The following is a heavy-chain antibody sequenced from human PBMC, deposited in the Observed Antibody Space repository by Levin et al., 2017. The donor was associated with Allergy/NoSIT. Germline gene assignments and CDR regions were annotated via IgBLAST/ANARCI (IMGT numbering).Heavy chain of an antibody. CDR2: ISSSSSYI. Sequence: GESLKISCAASGFTFSSYSMNWVRQAPGKGLEWVSSISSSSSYIYYADSVKGRFTISRDNAKNSLYLQMNSLRAEDTAVYYCARRALGITMVRGAQLDYWGQGTLVTVSS. J-gene: IGHJ4*02. V-gene: IGHV3-21*01. CDR1: GFTFSSYS. CDR3: ARRALGITMVRGAQLDY. D-gene: IGHD3-10*01.